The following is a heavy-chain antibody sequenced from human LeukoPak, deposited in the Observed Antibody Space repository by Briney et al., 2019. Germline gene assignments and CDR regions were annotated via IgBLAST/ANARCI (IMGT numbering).Heavy chain of an antibody. J-gene: IGHJ4*02. Sequence: SETLSLTCAVSGGSISSGGYSWRWLRQPPGKGLEWIGYIYHSGSTYYNPSLKSRVTISVDKSKNQFSLKLSSVTAADTAVYYCARVRRRYFDWLLYPDFDYWGQGTLVTVSS. CDR2: IYHSGST. D-gene: IGHD3-9*01. CDR1: GGSISSGGYS. V-gene: IGHV4-30-2*01. CDR3: ARVRRRYFDWLLYPDFDY.